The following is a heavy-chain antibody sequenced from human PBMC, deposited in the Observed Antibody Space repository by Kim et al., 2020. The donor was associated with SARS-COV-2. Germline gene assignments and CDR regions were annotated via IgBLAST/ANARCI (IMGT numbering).Heavy chain of an antibody. J-gene: IGHJ4*02. CDR2: IDADNGNT. CDR1: GYNFTSYA. Sequence: ASVKVSCKASGYNFTSYAFHWVRQAPGQRLEWMGWIDADNGNTKYSQKFQGRVTITRDTSARTAYMELSSLRSEDTAVYYCARNEDYWGQGTLVTVSS. V-gene: IGHV1-3*01. CDR3: ARNEDY.